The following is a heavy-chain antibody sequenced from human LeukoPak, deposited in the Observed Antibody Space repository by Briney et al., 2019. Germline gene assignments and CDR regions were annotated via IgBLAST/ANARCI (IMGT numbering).Heavy chain of an antibody. CDR1: GFTFSSYW. Sequence: GGSLRLSCAASGFTFSSYWMHWVRQAPGKGLVWVSAINNGGSTTAYADSVKGRFTISRDNAKNALYLQMNSLRAEDTAVYYCARRAPTRYFDYWGQGTLVTVSS. D-gene: IGHD5-24*01. J-gene: IGHJ4*02. CDR2: INNGGSTT. V-gene: IGHV3-74*01. CDR3: ARRAPTRYFDY.